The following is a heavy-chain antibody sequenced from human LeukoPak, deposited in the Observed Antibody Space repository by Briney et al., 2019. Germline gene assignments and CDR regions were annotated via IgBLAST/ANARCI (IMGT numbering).Heavy chain of an antibody. J-gene: IGHJ4*02. CDR3: ARQTLLRYFDWLPRSFDY. D-gene: IGHD3-9*01. Sequence: PSETLSLTCTVSGGSISSGSYYWSWIRQPAGKGLEWIGRIYTSGSTNYNPSLKSRVTISVDTSKNQFSLKLSSVTAADTAVYYCARQTLLRYFDWLPRSFDYWGQGTLVTVSS. V-gene: IGHV4-61*02. CDR2: IYTSGST. CDR1: GGSISSGSYY.